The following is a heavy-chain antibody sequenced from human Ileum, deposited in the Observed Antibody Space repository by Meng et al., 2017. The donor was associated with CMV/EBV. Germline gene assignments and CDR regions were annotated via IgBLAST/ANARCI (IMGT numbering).Heavy chain of an antibody. CDR1: GFTFFDYY. Sequence: YGFTFFDYYMHWLRQAPGQGLEWMGWIRLDNGATNYAQRFQGRVTLTRDTSITTAYMGLSWLTSDDTAVYFCARDSAIAAGTYFDYWGQGSLVTVSS. CDR2: IRLDNGAT. D-gene: IGHD6-13*01. CDR3: ARDSAIAAGTYFDY. J-gene: IGHJ4*02. V-gene: IGHV1-2*02.